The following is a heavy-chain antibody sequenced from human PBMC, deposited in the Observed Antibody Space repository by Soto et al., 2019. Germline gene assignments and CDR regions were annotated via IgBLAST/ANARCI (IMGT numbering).Heavy chain of an antibody. J-gene: IGHJ4*02. CDR2: IGGSGSDT. CDR3: AETSSYGNYYFDY. CDR1: GLTFSNYA. D-gene: IGHD4-17*01. Sequence: GGSLGLSCTASGLTFSNYAMSWVRQAPGKGLGWVSIIGGSGSDTYYADSVKGRFTVSRDNSKNTQYVQMNSLRDEDTAVYYCAETSSYGNYYFDYWGPGTLVTVSS. V-gene: IGHV3-23*01.